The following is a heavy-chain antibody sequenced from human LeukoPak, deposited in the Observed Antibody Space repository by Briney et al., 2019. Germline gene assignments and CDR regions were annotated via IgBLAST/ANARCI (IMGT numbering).Heavy chain of an antibody. D-gene: IGHD4-11*01. CDR2: INPNSGET. V-gene: IGHV1-2*02. CDR3: ARDRDYSNTERGFDY. CDR1: GYTFIDYY. J-gene: IGHJ4*02. Sequence: ASVKVSCKTSGYTFIDYYIHWVRQAPGQGLEWMGWINPNSGETNSAQKFQGRVTMTGDTSISTGYMELRRVTSDDTAVYYCARDRDYSNTERGFDYWGQGTLVTVSS.